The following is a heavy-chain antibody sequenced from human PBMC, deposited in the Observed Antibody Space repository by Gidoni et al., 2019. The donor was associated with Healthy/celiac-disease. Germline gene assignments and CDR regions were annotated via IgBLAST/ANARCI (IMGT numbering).Heavy chain of an antibody. D-gene: IGHD2-21*02. CDR1: GFTSGDYA. CDR3: TRGNIVVVTATYFGSYGMDV. J-gene: IGHJ6*02. Sequence: EVQLVESGGGLVQPGRSLRLSCTASGFTSGDYAMSWVRQAPGKGLEWVGFIRSKAYGGTTEYAASVKGRFTISRDDSKSIAYLQMNSLKTEDTAVYYCTRGNIVVVTATYFGSYGMDVWGQGTTVTVSS. V-gene: IGHV3-49*04. CDR2: IRSKAYGGTT.